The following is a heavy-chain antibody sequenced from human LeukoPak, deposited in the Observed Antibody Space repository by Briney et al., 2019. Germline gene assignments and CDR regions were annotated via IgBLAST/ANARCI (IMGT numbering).Heavy chain of an antibody. CDR3: ARGEPPITVRRRRGYYYYYMDV. Sequence: ASVTVSCKASGYTFTSYGISWVRQAPGQGLEWMGWMNPNSGNTGYAQKFQGRVTMTRNTSISTAYMELSSLRSEDTAVYYCARGEPPITVRRRRGYYYYYMDVWGKGTTVTVSS. J-gene: IGHJ6*03. CDR2: MNPNSGNT. V-gene: IGHV1-8*02. D-gene: IGHD3-10*01. CDR1: GYTFTSYG.